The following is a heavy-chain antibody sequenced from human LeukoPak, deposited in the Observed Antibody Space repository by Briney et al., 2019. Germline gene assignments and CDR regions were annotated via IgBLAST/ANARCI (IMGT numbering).Heavy chain of an antibody. V-gene: IGHV4-39*01. J-gene: IGHJ4*02. D-gene: IGHD6-13*01. CDR2: IYYSGST. CDR3: ARHKTSGGSSWIPLYYFDY. Sequence: SETLSLTCTVSGGSISSSSYYWGWIRQPPGKGLEWIGSIYYSGSTYYNPSLKSRVTISVDTSKNQFSLKLSSVTAADTAVYYCARHKTSGGSSWIPLYYFDYWGQGTLVTVSS. CDR1: GGSISSSSYY.